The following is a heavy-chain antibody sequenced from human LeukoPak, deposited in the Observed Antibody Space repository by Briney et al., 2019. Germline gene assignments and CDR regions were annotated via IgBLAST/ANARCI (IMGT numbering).Heavy chain of an antibody. CDR1: GGSISSYY. CDR2: IYYSGST. J-gene: IGHJ6*03. V-gene: IGHV4-59*01. D-gene: IGHD3-3*01. CDR3: ARTPYDFWSGSYYYYMDV. Sequence: PSETLSLTCTVSGGSISSYYWSWIRQPPGKGLEWIGYIYYSGSTNYNPSLKSRVTISVDTSKNQFSLKLSSVTAADTAVYYCARTPYDFWSGSYYYYMDVWGKGTTVTVSS.